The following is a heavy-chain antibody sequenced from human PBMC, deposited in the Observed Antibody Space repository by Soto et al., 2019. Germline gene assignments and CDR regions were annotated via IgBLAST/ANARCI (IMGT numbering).Heavy chain of an antibody. Sequence: QVQLVESGGGVVQPGRSLRLSCAASGFTFSSYGMHWVLQAPGKGLEWVAVISYDGSTKYYADSVKGRFTISRDNSKNTLYLQMNSLRAEDTAVYYCAKDAAAGMWYGMDVWGQGTTVTVSS. J-gene: IGHJ6*02. CDR3: AKDAAAGMWYGMDV. V-gene: IGHV3-30*18. CDR2: ISYDGSTK. D-gene: IGHD6-13*01. CDR1: GFTFSSYG.